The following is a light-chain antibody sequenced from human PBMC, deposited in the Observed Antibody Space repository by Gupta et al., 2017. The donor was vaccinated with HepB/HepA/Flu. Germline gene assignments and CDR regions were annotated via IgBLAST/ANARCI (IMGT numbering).Light chain of an antibody. CDR1: SSNIGNNF. J-gene: IGLJ3*02. Sequence: QSVLTQPPSVSAPPGQKVTISCSGSSSNIGNNFVSWYQQLPGTAPKLLIYDNNKRPSGIPDRFSGSKSGTSATLGITGLQTGDEADDYCGTWDSSLSAWVFGGGTRLTVL. V-gene: IGLV1-51*01. CDR2: DNN. CDR3: GTWDSSLSAWV.